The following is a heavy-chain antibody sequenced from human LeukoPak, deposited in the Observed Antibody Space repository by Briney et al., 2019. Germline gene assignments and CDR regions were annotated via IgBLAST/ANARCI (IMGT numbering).Heavy chain of an antibody. V-gene: IGHV1-2*02. CDR3: AKEGGYCIGGACYSGWFDS. Sequence: GASVKVSCKASGYTFTGYYMHWVRQAPGQGLEWMGWINLNSGGTNYAQSFQGRITMTRDTSISTAYVELSSLRADDTAVYFCAKEGGYCIGGACYSGWFDSWGQGTLVTVSS. D-gene: IGHD2-15*01. J-gene: IGHJ5*01. CDR2: INLNSGGT. CDR1: GYTFTGYY.